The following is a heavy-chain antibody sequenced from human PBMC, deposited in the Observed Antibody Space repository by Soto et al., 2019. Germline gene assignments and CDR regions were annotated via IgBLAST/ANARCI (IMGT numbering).Heavy chain of an antibody. CDR3: AGGPGEIYYFDY. D-gene: IGHD2-15*01. CDR1: GFTFSSYG. V-gene: IGHV3-33*01. Sequence: PGGSLRLSCAASGFTFSSYGMHWVRQAPGKWLEWVAVIWYDGSNKYYADSVKGRFTISRDNSKNTLYLQMNSLRAEDTAVYYCAGGPGEIYYFDYWGQGTLVTVSS. J-gene: IGHJ4*02. CDR2: IWYDGSNK.